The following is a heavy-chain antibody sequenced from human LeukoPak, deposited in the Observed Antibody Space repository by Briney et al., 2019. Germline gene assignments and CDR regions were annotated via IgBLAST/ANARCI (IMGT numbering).Heavy chain of an antibody. J-gene: IGHJ4*02. D-gene: IGHD5-24*01. CDR1: GFTFSDYY. V-gene: IGHV3-11*01. CDR2: ISSNGSTI. Sequence: GGSLRLSRAASGFTFSDYYMSWIRQAPGKALEGVSYISSNGSTIYYADSAQGRFTISRDNAKNSLSLQMNSLRDDATAEYYWSRGLERLGWLRDWWGGEPLVTVS. CDR3: SRGLERLGWLRDW.